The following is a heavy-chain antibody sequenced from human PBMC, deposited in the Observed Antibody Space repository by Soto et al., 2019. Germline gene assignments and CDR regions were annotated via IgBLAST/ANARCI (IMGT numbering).Heavy chain of an antibody. V-gene: IGHV4-39*01. D-gene: IGHD3-9*01. Sequence: QLQLQESGPGLVMPSETLSLTCTVSGGSISSSSYYWGWIRQPPGKGLEWIGRIYYSGSTYYNPSLKSRVTIPVDTSKNLFSLKLSSVTAADTPVYYCARQLITGYSDDCWGKGTL. CDR1: GGSISSSSYY. J-gene: IGHJ4*02. CDR2: IYYSGST. CDR3: ARQLITGYSDDC.